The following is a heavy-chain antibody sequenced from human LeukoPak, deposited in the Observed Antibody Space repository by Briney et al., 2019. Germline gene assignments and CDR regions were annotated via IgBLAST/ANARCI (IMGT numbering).Heavy chain of an antibody. J-gene: IGHJ6*02. D-gene: IGHD3-22*01. CDR2: IYYSGST. CDR1: GGSISSYY. V-gene: IGHV4-59*08. Sequence: SETLSLTCTVSGGSISSYYWSWIRQPPGKGLEWIGYIYYSGSTNYNPSLKSRVTISVDTSKNQFSLKLSSVTAADTAVYYCARHGSMIPSYYYGMDGWGQGTTVTVS. CDR3: ARHGSMIPSYYYGMDG.